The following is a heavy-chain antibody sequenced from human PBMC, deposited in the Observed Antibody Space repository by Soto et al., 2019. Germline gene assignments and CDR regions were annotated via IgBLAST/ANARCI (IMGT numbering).Heavy chain of an antibody. J-gene: IGHJ6*02. Sequence: GGALRLSCAASEFTFSSYGMHWARQAPGKGLEWVAVISYDGSNKYYADSVKGRFTISRDNSKNTLYLQMNSLRAEDTAVYYCAKSEVGCSSTSCYPTYYYYYGMDVWGQGTTVTVSS. CDR2: ISYDGSNK. V-gene: IGHV3-30*18. CDR3: AKSEVGCSSTSCYPTYYYYYGMDV. D-gene: IGHD2-2*01. CDR1: EFTFSSYG.